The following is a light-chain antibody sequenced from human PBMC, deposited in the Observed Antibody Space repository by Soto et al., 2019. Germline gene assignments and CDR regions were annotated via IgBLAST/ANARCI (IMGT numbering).Light chain of an antibody. CDR1: NIGTRS. CDR3: QVWDSSSDHYS. CDR2: DDS. J-gene: IGLJ1*01. Sequence: SYELTQPPSVSVAPGQTATIPCGGDNIGTRSVHWHQQKPGQAPVLVVYDDSDRPSGIPERFSGSNSGNTATLTIFRVEAGDEADYYCQVWDSSSDHYSFGTGTKVTVL. V-gene: IGLV3-21*02.